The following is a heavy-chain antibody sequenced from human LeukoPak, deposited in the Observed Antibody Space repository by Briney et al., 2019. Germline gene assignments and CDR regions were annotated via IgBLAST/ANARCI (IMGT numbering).Heavy chain of an antibody. CDR1: GASISSSSCY. CDR2: IYYSGST. V-gene: IGHV4-39*01. J-gene: IGHJ4*02. CDR3: ARHSRSVNYGSGSYTWDY. D-gene: IGHD3-10*01. Sequence: SETLSLTCTVSGASISSSSCYWGWIRQPPGRGLECIGSIYYSGSTYYNPSLKSRVTISVDTSKSQFSLKLSSVTAAETAVYYCARHSRSVNYGSGSYTWDYWGQGTLVTVSS.